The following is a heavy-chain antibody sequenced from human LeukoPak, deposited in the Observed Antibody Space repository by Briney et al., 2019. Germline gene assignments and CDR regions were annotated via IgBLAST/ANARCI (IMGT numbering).Heavy chain of an antibody. D-gene: IGHD3-10*01. J-gene: IGHJ4*02. Sequence: GGSLRLSCAASGLTVSSNYMSWVRQAPGKGPVWVSRINTDGSTTSYADSVKGRFAISRDNAKNTLYLQMNSLRAEDTAVYYCGRGRVPDYWGQGTLVTVSS. CDR3: GRGRVPDY. CDR2: INTDGSTT. V-gene: IGHV3-74*01. CDR1: GLTVSSNY.